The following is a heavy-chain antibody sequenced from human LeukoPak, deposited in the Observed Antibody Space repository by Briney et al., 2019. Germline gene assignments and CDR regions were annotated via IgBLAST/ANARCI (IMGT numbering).Heavy chain of an antibody. Sequence: GGSLRLSCAASGFTVSSNYMSWVRQAPGKGLEWVSVIYSGGSTYYADSVKGRFTISRDNSKNTLYLQMNSLRAEDTAVYYCARDRLYDILTPGSGMDVWGQGTTVTVSS. CDR2: IYSGGST. D-gene: IGHD3-9*01. CDR1: GFTVSSNY. J-gene: IGHJ6*02. CDR3: ARDRLYDILTPGSGMDV. V-gene: IGHV3-53*01.